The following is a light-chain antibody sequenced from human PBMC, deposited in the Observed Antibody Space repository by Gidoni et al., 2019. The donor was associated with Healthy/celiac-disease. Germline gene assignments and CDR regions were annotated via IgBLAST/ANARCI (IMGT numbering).Light chain of an antibody. CDR3: QQYNNWPPLYT. Sequence: EIVMTQSPSTLSVSPGERATLSGRASQSVSSNLAWYQQKHGQAPRLLIYGAFTRATGIPARFSGSGSGTEFTLTISSLQSEDFAVYYCQQYNNWPPLYTFGQGTKLEIK. CDR2: GAF. CDR1: QSVSSN. J-gene: IGKJ2*01. V-gene: IGKV3-15*01.